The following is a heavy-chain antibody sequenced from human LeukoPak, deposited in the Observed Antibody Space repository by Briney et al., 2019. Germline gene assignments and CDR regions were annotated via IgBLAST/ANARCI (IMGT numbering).Heavy chain of an antibody. V-gene: IGHV4-59*08. CDR1: GGSISSYY. D-gene: IGHD6-19*01. CDR3: ARRIAVAGHFDY. Sequence: SETLSLTCTVSGGSISSYYWSWIRQPPAKGLEWIGYIYYSGSTNYNPSLKSRVTISVDTSKNQFSLKLSSVTAADTAVYYCARRIAVAGHFDYWGQGTLVTVSS. J-gene: IGHJ4*02. CDR2: IYYSGST.